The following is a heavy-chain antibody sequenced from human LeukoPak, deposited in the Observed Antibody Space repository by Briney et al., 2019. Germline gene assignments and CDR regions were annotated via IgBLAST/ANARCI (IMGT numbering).Heavy chain of an antibody. CDR3: ASAVAARPS. J-gene: IGHJ5*02. CDR2: ISSSSSTI. D-gene: IGHD6-6*01. CDR1: GFTFSSYS. V-gene: IGHV3-48*01. Sequence: PGGSLRLSCAASGFTFSSYSMNWVRQAPGKGLEWVSYISSSSSTICYADSVKGRFTISRDNAKNSLYLQMNSLRAEDTAVYYCASAVAARPSWGQGTLVTVSS.